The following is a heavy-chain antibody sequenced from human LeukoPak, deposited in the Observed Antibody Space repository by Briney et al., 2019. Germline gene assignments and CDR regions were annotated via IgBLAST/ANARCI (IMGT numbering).Heavy chain of an antibody. J-gene: IGHJ5*02. D-gene: IGHD6-13*01. Sequence: SETLSLTRTVSGGSISSSGYHWGWIRQPPGKGLERIATIYYSGSSYYNSSLKSRVTISVDTSKNQFSLKLSSVTAADTAVYYCARLTRWVAAVGMGWFDPWGQGTLVSVSS. CDR1: GGSISSSGYH. CDR2: IYYSGSS. V-gene: IGHV4-39*01. CDR3: ARLTRWVAAVGMGWFDP.